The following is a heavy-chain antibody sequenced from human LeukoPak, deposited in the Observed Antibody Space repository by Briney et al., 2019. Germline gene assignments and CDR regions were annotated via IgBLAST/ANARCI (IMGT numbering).Heavy chain of an antibody. CDR2: IYNSGST. Sequence: SETLSLTCAVSGGSISSGGYSWSWIRQPPGKGLEWIGYIYNSGSTYYNPSLKSRVSISADRSKNQFSLKLSSVTAADTAVYYCARGGSQFDYWGQGTLVTVSS. CDR3: ARGGSQFDY. J-gene: IGHJ4*02. CDR1: GGSISSGGYS. D-gene: IGHD3-16*01. V-gene: IGHV4-30-2*01.